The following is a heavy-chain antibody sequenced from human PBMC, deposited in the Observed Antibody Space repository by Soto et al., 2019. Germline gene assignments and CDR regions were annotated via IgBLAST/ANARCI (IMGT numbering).Heavy chain of an antibody. J-gene: IGHJ4*01. V-gene: IGHV3-7*01. Sequence: EVHLVESGGGLVQPGGSLRLACAASGFTFSGHRMTWVRQAPGKGLEWVANIDRDGSGKYYVDSARGRFTISRDNAENSLYLQMSSLRAEDTAVYYRARITVAQKEYLDYWGQGARVIVSS. D-gene: IGHD4-17*01. CDR3: ARITVAQKEYLDY. CDR1: GFTFSGHR. CDR2: IDRDGSGK.